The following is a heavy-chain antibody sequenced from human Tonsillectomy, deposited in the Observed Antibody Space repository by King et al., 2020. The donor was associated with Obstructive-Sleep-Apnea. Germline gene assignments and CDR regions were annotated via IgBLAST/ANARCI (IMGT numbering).Heavy chain of an antibody. Sequence: QLVQSGGGVVQPGRSLRLSCAAFGFTFSSYGMHWVRQAPGKGLEWVAGIWYDGSNKYYADSVKGRFTISRDNSKNTLYLQMNSLRAEDTAVYYGSRDLLYGDYGYWGQGTLVTVSS. CDR1: GFTFSSYG. D-gene: IGHD4-17*01. CDR2: IWYDGSNK. V-gene: IGHV3-33*01. J-gene: IGHJ4*02. CDR3: SRDLLYGDYGY.